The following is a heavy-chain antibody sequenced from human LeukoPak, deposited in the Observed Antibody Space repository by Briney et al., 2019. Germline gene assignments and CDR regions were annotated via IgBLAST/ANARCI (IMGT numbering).Heavy chain of an antibody. D-gene: IGHD3-10*01. J-gene: IGHJ4*02. CDR2: ISGSGDNT. V-gene: IGHV3-23*01. CDR3: AKVEVVRGVITKFDY. CDR1: GFTFSSYA. Sequence: GGSLRLSCAASGFTFSSYAMTWVRQAPGKGLEWVSCISGSGDNTYYPDSVRGRFTISRDNFKNTLYLQMDSLRAEDTAVYYCAKVEVVRGVITKFDYWGQGTLVTVSS.